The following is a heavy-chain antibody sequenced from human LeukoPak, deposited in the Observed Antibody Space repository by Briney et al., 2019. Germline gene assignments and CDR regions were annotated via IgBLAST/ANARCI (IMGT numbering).Heavy chain of an antibody. CDR2: ISRSTSTI. CDR1: GFTFSSYG. Sequence: PGGSLRLSCAASGFTFSSYGMHWVRQAPGKGLEWVSFISRSTSTIYYADSVKGRFTISRDNAKNSLYLQMNSLRAEDAAVYYCARDGTETVFGFGIWGQGTMVTVSS. J-gene: IGHJ3*02. CDR3: ARDGTETVFGFGI. V-gene: IGHV3-48*01. D-gene: IGHD1-26*01.